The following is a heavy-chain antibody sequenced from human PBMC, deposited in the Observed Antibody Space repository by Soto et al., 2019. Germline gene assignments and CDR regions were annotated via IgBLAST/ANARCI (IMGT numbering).Heavy chain of an antibody. CDR1: GGTFSSYA. CDR2: ISPIFGTA. CDR3: ARDRAPGCSSTSGLGAFAY. D-gene: IGHD2-2*01. J-gene: IGHJ4*02. V-gene: IGHV1-69*01. Sequence: QVPLVQSGAEVKKPWSSVKDSCKASGGTFSSYAISWLRQAPGQGLEWMGGISPIFGTANYAQNFQGRDTITADESTSTAYIELSSLRSEDTAVYYCARDRAPGCSSTSGLGAFAYLGQGTLVTVSS.